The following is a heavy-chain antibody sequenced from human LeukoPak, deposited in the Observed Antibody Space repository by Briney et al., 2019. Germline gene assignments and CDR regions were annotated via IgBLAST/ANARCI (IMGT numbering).Heavy chain of an antibody. V-gene: IGHV3-7*01. J-gene: IGHJ6*02. CDR3: AREGRARYGMDV. CDR2: IKQDGSEK. CDR1: GFTFSSYW. Sequence: GGSLRLSCVPSGFTFSSYWMSWVRQAPGKGLEWVANIKQDGSEKHYVDSVKGRFTISRDDAKNSLFLQMNSLRAEDTAVYYCAREGRARYGMDVWGQGTTVTVSS.